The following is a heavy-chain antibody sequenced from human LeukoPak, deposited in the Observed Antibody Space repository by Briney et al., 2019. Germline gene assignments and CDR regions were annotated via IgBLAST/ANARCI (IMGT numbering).Heavy chain of an antibody. Sequence: SETLSLTCTVSGGSISSYYWSWIRQPPGKGLEWIGEIYHSGSTNYNPSLKSRVTTSVDKSKNQFSLKLSSVTAADTAVYYCARNPRLEMATIPFGYWGQGTLVTVSS. D-gene: IGHD5-24*01. CDR1: GGSISSYY. CDR2: IYHSGST. J-gene: IGHJ4*02. V-gene: IGHV4-59*12. CDR3: ARNPRLEMATIPFGY.